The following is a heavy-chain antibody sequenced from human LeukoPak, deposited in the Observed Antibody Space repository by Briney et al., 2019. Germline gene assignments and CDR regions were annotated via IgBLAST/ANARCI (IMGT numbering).Heavy chain of an antibody. V-gene: IGHV1-2*02. CDR1: GYTFTGYY. CDR3: ARGQTVELTSGWYANY. CDR2: INPNSGGT. J-gene: IGHJ4*02. Sequence: ASVKVSCKASGYTFTGYYIHWVRQAPGQGLEWMGWINPNSGGTKYAQKFQGRVTVTRDTSISTAYVELNSLTSDDTAAYYCARGQTVELTSGWYANYWGQGTLVTVSS. D-gene: IGHD6-19*01.